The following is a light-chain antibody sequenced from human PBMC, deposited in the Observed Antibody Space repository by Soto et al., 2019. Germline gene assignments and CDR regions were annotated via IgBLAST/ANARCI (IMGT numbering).Light chain of an antibody. V-gene: IGKV1-5*01. J-gene: IGKJ1*01. CDR3: QQYNSYSRT. CDR2: DAS. CDR1: QSISSW. Sequence: DIQMTQSPSTLSASVVDRVTITCRASQSISSWLAWYQQKPGKAPKLLIYDASSLESGVPSRFSGSGSGTEFTLTISSLQPDDFATYYCQQYNSYSRTCGQGTKVDIK.